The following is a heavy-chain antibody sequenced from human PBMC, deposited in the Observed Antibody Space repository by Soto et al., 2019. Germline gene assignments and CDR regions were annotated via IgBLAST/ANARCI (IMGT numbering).Heavy chain of an antibody. Sequence: PSETLSLTCTVSGGSISSGGYYWSWIRQHPGKGLEWIGYIYYSGSTYYNPSLKSRVTISVDTSKNQFSLKLSSATAADTAVYYCARFPRSGYDSSGYYYTGAFDIWGQGTMVTVSS. CDR2: IYYSGST. D-gene: IGHD3-22*01. V-gene: IGHV4-31*03. J-gene: IGHJ3*02. CDR3: ARFPRSGYDSSGYYYTGAFDI. CDR1: GGSISSGGYY.